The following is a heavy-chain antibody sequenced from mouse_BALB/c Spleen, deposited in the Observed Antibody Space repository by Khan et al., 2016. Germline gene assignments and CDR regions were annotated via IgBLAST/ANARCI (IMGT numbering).Heavy chain of an antibody. V-gene: IGHV2-2*02. J-gene: IGHJ3*01. CDR2: IWSGGST. D-gene: IGHD2-14*01. CDR3: AREGDYRYDRFAY. CDR1: GFSLTSYG. Sequence: VQLQESGPGLVQPSQSLSITCTVSGFSLTSYGVHWVRQSPGKGLEWLGVIWSGGSTDYNAAFISRLSISKDNSKSQVFFKMNSLQANDTAIYXCAREGDYRYDRFAYWGQGTLVTVSA.